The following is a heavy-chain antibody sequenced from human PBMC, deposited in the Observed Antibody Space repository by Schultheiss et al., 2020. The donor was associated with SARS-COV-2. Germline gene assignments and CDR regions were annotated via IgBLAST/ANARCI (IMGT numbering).Heavy chain of an antibody. J-gene: IGHJ5*02. V-gene: IGHV5-51*01. CDR3: ARQLGRDPYYYDSSGSYNWFDP. D-gene: IGHD3-22*01. Sequence: GASLKISCKGSGYSFTSYWIGWVRQMPGKGLEWMGIIYPGDSDTRYSPPFQGHVTISADKSITTAYLQWSSLKASDTAMYYCARQLGRDPYYYDSSGSYNWFDPWGQGTLVTVSS. CDR2: IYPGDSDT. CDR1: GYSFTSYW.